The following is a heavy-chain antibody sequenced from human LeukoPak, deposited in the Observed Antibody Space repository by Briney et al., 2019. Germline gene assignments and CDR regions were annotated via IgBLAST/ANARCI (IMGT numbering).Heavy chain of an antibody. J-gene: IGHJ5*02. D-gene: IGHD3-22*01. CDR3: AGSYYYDSTAPDP. V-gene: IGHV1-8*01. CDR2: MNPNSGNT. Sequence: ASVRVSCKASGYTFTSYDINWVRQATGQGLEWMGWMNPNSGNTGYAQKFQGRVTMTRNTSISTAYMELSSLRSEDTAVYYCAGSYYYDSTAPDPWGQGTLVTVSS. CDR1: GYTFTSYD.